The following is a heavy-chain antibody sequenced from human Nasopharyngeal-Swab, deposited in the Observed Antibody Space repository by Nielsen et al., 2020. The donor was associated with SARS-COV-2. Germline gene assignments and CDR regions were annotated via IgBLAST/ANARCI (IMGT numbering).Heavy chain of an antibody. Sequence: SETLSLTCTVSGGSISSYYWSWIRQPPGTGLEWIGYIYYSGSTNYNPSLKSRVTISVDKSKNQFSLKLSSVTAADTAVYYCARTWLSSGGSWISLDVWGQGTTVTVSS. CDR2: IYYSGST. CDR3: ARTWLSSGGSWISLDV. CDR1: GGSISSYY. J-gene: IGHJ6*02. V-gene: IGHV4-59*12. D-gene: IGHD2-15*01.